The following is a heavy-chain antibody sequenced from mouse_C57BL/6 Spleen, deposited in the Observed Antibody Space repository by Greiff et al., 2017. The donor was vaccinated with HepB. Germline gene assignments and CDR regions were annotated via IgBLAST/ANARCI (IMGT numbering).Heavy chain of an antibody. V-gene: IGHV5-9-1*02. D-gene: IGHD2-3*01. CDR1: GFTFSSYA. J-gene: IGHJ4*01. Sequence: EVQRVESGEGLVKPGGSLKLSCAASGFTFSSYAMSWVRQTPEKRLEWVAYISSGGDYIYYADTVKGRFTISRDNARNTLYLQMSSLKSEDTAMYYCTREGWLNAMDYWGQGTSVTVSS. CDR3: TREGWLNAMDY. CDR2: ISSGGDYI.